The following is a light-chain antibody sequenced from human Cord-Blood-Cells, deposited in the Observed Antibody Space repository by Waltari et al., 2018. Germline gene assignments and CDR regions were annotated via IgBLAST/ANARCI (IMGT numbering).Light chain of an antibody. J-gene: IGLJ3*02. CDR2: KDS. V-gene: IGLV3-27*01. CDR1: VLAKTY. CDR3: YSAADSNGV. Sequence: SYELTQPSSVSVSPGQTARITCSGDVLAKTYARWFQQKPGQAPGLVIYKDSERPAGGAERCSCSSSGTTVTLTISGAQVEDEADYYCYSAADSNGVFGGGTKLTVL.